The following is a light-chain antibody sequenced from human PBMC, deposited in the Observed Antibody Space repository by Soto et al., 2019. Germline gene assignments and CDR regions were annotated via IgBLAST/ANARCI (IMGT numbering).Light chain of an antibody. CDR3: QQYGSSPPYT. CDR1: QSVSSSY. V-gene: IGKV3-20*01. CDR2: GAS. J-gene: IGKJ2*01. Sequence: EIVLTQSPGTLSLSPGERATLSCRASQSVSSSYLAWYQQKPGQAPRLLIYGASSRATGIPDRFSGSGSGTDFTLTISRLEPEDFAVHYWQQYGSSPPYTFGQGTKLEIK.